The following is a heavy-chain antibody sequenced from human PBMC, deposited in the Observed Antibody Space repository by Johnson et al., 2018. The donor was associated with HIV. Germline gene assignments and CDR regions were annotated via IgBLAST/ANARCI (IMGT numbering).Heavy chain of an antibody. D-gene: IGHD5-18*01. CDR3: AKGGYSYGNAFDI. CDR1: GFSFSTYA. Sequence: QMQLVESGGGVVQPGRSLRLSCAASGFSFSTYAMHWVRQAPGKGLEWLIVISYDGSNTYYADSVKGRFTISRDNSKNTLYLQMTSLRAEDTAVYYCAKGGYSYGNAFDIWGQGTMVTVSS. V-gene: IGHV3-30*04. J-gene: IGHJ3*02. CDR2: ISYDGSNT.